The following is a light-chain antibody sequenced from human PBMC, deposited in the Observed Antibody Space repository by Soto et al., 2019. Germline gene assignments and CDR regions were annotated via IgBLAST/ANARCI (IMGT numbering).Light chain of an antibody. Sequence: VAFTQSAGALCLSPAAIATPSCRVRQRLGVRYLAWYHQNPGHAPRLLIFGASDRATGSPDRFSGSGSGTDFTLTIDRLEPEDFAMYYCQQYSDSPPTFGQGTKVDIK. V-gene: IGKV3-20*01. CDR1: QRLGVRY. CDR3: QQYSDSPPT. J-gene: IGKJ1*01. CDR2: GAS.